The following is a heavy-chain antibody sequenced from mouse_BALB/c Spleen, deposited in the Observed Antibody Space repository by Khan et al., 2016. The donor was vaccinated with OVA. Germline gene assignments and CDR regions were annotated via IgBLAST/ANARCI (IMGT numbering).Heavy chain of an antibody. CDR1: GFSLTNYG. CDR3: TRQPYYHYNVMDY. V-gene: IGHV2-6-1*01. D-gene: IGHD2-10*01. Sequence: VQLKESGPGLVAPSQSLSITCTISGFSLTNYGIHWVRQPPGKGLEWLVAIWSDGSTTYNSALKSRLTITKDNSKSQVFLKMNSLQTDDTAIYFCTRQPYYHYNVMDYWGQGTSVTVSS. J-gene: IGHJ4*01. CDR2: IWSDGST.